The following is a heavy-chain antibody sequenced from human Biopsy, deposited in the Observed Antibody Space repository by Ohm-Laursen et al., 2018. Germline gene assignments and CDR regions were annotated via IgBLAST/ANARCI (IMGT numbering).Heavy chain of an antibody. CDR2: IIPIFQTT. CDR3: AREAIGYQLPCDD. CDR1: GGTFSASG. Sequence: SSVKVSCNVIGGTFSASGIGWVRLAPGHGLEFVGGIIPIFQTTHYAQSFQGRVTIVADKSTSTAYMELSSLRSEDTAMFYCAREAIGYQLPCDDWGQGTLVTVSS. V-gene: IGHV1-69*06. J-gene: IGHJ4*02. D-gene: IGHD2-15*01.